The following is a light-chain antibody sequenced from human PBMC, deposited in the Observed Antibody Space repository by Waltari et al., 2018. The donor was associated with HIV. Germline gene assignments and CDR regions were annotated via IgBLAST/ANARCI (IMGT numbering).Light chain of an antibody. CDR3: QQYNNWPLT. CDR2: GAS. V-gene: IGKV3-15*01. CDR1: QSVSSN. Sequence: EIVMTQSPATLSVSPGERATLSCRASQSVSSNLAWYQQKPGQVPRLLIYGASTRATGIPARFSGSWSGTEFTLTISSLQSEDFAVYYCQQYNNWPLTFGGGTKVEIK. J-gene: IGKJ4*01.